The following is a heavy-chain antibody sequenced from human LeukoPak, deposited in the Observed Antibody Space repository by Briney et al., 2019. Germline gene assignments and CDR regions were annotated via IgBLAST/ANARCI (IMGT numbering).Heavy chain of an antibody. CDR1: GGSISSGSYY. Sequence: SETLSLTCTVSGGSISSGSYYWSWIRQPAGKGLEWIGRIYTSGSTNYNPSLKSRVTISVDTSKNQFSLKLSSVTAADTAMYYCARVKDPGGYYYYYYMDVWGKGTTVTVSS. J-gene: IGHJ6*03. CDR2: IYTSGST. D-gene: IGHD3-16*01. V-gene: IGHV4-61*02. CDR3: ARVKDPGGYYYYYYMDV.